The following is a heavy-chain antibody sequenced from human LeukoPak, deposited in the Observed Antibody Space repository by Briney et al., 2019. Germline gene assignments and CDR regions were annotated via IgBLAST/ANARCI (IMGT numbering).Heavy chain of an antibody. V-gene: IGHV3-30-3*01. J-gene: IGHJ4*02. CDR1: GFAFSSYA. D-gene: IGHD3-22*01. Sequence: GGSLRLSCAASGFAFSSYAMHWVRQAPGKGLEWVAVISSDGSNKYYADSVKGRFTISRDNSKNTLYLQMNSLRAEDTAVYYCARDMYDSSGYLFDYWGQGTLVTVSS. CDR2: ISSDGSNK. CDR3: ARDMYDSSGYLFDY.